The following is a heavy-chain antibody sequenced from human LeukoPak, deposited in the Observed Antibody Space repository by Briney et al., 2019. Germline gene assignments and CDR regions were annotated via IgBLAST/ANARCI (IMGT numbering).Heavy chain of an antibody. D-gene: IGHD4-17*01. V-gene: IGHV1-2*06. CDR3: ARALDYGDYDFEY. Sequence: ASLKVSCKAYGYTFTCHYMHWVRQAPGQGLEWMGRINPNSGGTNYAQKFQGRVTMTRDTSISTAYMELSRLRSDDTAVYYCARALDYGDYDFEYWGQGTLVTVSS. J-gene: IGHJ4*02. CDR2: INPNSGGT. CDR1: GYTFTCHY.